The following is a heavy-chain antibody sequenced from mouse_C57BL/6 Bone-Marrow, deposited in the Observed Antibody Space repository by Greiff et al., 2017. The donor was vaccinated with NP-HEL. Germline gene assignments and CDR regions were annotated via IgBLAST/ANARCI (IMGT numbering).Heavy chain of an antibody. CDR1: GYTFTDYY. CDR2: IFPGSGST. Sequence: VKLVESGPELVKPGASVKISCKASGYTFTDYYINWVKQRPGQGLEWIGWIFPGSGSTYYNEKFKGKATLTVDKSSSTAYMLLSSLTSEDSAVYFCARWDTTVVAPFDYWGQGTTLTVSS. J-gene: IGHJ2*01. CDR3: ARWDTTVVAPFDY. D-gene: IGHD1-1*01. V-gene: IGHV1-75*01.